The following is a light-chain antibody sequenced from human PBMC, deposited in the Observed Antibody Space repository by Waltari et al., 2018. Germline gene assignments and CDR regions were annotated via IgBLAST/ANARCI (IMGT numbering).Light chain of an antibody. J-gene: IGKJ4*01. Sequence: EIVLTQSPGTLSLSPGERATLSCRASQRVSSNYLAWYQQKPGLAPRLVISGASSSAAGIPDRFSGSGSGTDFTLTISRLEPDDCAVYYCQQYGSSPLTFGGGAKVEIK. CDR2: GAS. V-gene: IGKV3-20*01. CDR1: QRVSSNY. CDR3: QQYGSSPLT.